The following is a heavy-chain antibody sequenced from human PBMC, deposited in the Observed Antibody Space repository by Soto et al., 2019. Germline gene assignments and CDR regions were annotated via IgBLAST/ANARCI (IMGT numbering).Heavy chain of an antibody. D-gene: IGHD3-22*01. CDR3: AREIYYDSSGEYYYYYGMDV. V-gene: IGHV3-33*01. J-gene: IGHJ6*02. Sequence: QVQLVESGGGVVQPGRSLRLSCAASGFTFSSYGMHWVRQAPGKGLEWVAVIWYDGSNKYYADSVKGRFTISRDNSKNTXYXXMNSLRAEDTAVYYCAREIYYDSSGEYYYYYGMDVWGQGTTVTVSS. CDR2: IWYDGSNK. CDR1: GFTFSSYG.